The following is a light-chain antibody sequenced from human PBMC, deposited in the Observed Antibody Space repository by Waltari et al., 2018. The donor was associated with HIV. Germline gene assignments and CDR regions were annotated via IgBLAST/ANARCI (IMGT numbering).Light chain of an antibody. V-gene: IGLV2-11*01. J-gene: IGLJ2*01. Sequence: QSALTQPRSVSGSPGQSVTISCTGISSDLGRYNYVSWYQQYPDKAPKLMLFDVNKRPSGVPARFSGSKSGNTASLTISGLQAEDEADYYCCSNAGSHVVFGGGTKVTVL. CDR3: CSNAGSHVV. CDR1: SSDLGRYNY. CDR2: DVN.